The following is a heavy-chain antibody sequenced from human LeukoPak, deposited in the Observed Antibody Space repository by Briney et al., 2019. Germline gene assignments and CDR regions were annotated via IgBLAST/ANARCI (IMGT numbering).Heavy chain of an antibody. Sequence: SETLSLTCTVSGGSISSYYWSWIRQPPGKGLEWIGCIYYSGSTNYNPPFKSRVTISVDTSKNHFSLKLSSVTAADTAMYYCARGTLYRGWSYYLDFWGQGSQVTVSS. CDR3: ARGTLYRGWSYYLDF. CDR1: GGSISSYY. D-gene: IGHD6-19*01. CDR2: IYYSGST. J-gene: IGHJ4*02. V-gene: IGHV4-59*12.